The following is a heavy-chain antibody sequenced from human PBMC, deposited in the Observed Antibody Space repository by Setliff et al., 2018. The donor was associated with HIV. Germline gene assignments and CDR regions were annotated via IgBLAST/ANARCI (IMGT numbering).Heavy chain of an antibody. D-gene: IGHD1-26*01. CDR1: SGSISSNTYY. CDR3: AREARYSGDGFHYYYYYMDV. CDR2: VFHIGST. Sequence: SETLSLTCSVSSGSISSNTYYWSWIRQPPGRGLEWIASVFHIGSTYHNPSLKSRVTISVDTSKNQFSLKLSSVTAADTAVYYCAREARYSGDGFHYYYYYMDVWGKGATVTVSS. V-gene: IGHV4-39*07. J-gene: IGHJ6*03.